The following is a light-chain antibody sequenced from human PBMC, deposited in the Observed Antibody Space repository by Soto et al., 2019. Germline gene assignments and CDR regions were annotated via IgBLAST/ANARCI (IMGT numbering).Light chain of an antibody. Sequence: QSALTQPASVSGSPGQSITISCTGTSSDVGAYNYVSWYQLHPGKAPKLIISEVSNRPSGVSSRFSGSKSANTASLTISGLPAEDEADYYCSSYTRSSTQVFGTGTKLTVL. V-gene: IGLV2-14*01. CDR1: SSDVGAYNY. J-gene: IGLJ1*01. CDR3: SSYTRSSTQV. CDR2: EVS.